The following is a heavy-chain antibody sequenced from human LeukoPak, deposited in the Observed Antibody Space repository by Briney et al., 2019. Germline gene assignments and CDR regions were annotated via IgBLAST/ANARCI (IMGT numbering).Heavy chain of an antibody. D-gene: IGHD4-17*01. CDR2: ISGSGGST. CDR3: AKGGYGDYDGNWFDP. Sequence: GGSLRLSCAASGFTFSSYAMSWVRQAPGKGLEWVSAISGSGGSTYYADSVKGRFTISRDNSKNTLYLQMNSLRAEDTAVYYCAKGGYGDYDGNWFDPWGQGTLATVSS. V-gene: IGHV3-23*01. CDR1: GFTFSSYA. J-gene: IGHJ5*02.